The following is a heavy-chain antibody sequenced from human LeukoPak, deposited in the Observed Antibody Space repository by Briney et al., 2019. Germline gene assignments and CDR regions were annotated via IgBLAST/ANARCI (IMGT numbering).Heavy chain of an antibody. Sequence: PGGSLRLSCAASGFTFSGSAMHWVRQAPGQGLEWMGIINPSGGSTSYAQKFQGRVTMTRDTSTSTVYMELSSLRSEDTAVYYCARDLGGRRNNPRTIVVPAAENDYWGQGTLVTVSS. CDR1: GFTFSGSA. CDR3: ARDLGGRRNNPRTIVVPAAENDY. J-gene: IGHJ4*02. CDR2: INPSGGST. D-gene: IGHD2-2*01. V-gene: IGHV1-46*03.